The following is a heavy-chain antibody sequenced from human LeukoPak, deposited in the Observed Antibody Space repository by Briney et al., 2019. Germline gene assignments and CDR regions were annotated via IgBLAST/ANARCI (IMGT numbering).Heavy chain of an antibody. CDR3: ARTGQYCSGGTCYSGQFDF. CDR1: GFTVSSNY. V-gene: IGHV3-53*01. CDR2: IYSGGST. J-gene: IGHJ4*02. Sequence: PGGSLRLSCAASGFTVSSNYMSWVRQAPGKGLEWVSVIYSGGSTYYADSVKGRFTISRDNSKNTLYLQMNSLRVEDTAVYYCARTGQYCSGGTCYSGQFDFWGQGTLVTVSS. D-gene: IGHD2-15*01.